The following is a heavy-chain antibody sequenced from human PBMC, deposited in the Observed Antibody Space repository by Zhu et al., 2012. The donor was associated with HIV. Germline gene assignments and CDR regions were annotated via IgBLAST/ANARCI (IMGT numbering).Heavy chain of an antibody. D-gene: IGHD6-19*01. CDR3: ANTRTSGWYSYAFHV. Sequence: QVQLQESGPGLVKPSETLSLTCTVSGATISRSSYYWGWIRQTPGKGLEWIGSIYYSGGTYYNPSLKSRLTISVDTSKNQFSLKLSSVTAADTAFYYCANTRTSGWYSYAFHVWGQGTLVTSLQ. CDR2: IYYSGGT. J-gene: IGHJ3*01. V-gene: IGHV4-39*01. CDR1: GATISRSSYY.